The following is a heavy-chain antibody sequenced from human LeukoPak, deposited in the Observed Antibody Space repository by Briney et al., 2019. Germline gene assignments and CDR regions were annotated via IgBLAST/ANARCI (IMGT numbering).Heavy chain of an antibody. CDR1: GGSFHGYY. J-gene: IGHJ5*02. Sequence: SETLSLTCNVSGGSFHGYYWSWIRQTPEKGLEWIGEINDSGITNFNPSLKNRITMSVDTSKKQFSLILRSVTAADTALFYCARVYSFGSGALPRRNWFDPWGQGTRVIVSS. CDR2: INDSGIT. CDR3: ARVYSFGSGALPRRNWFDP. D-gene: IGHD3-10*01. V-gene: IGHV4-34*01.